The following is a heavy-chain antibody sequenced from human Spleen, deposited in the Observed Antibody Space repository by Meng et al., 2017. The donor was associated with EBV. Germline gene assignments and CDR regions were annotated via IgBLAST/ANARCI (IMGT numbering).Heavy chain of an antibody. D-gene: IGHD3-10*01. V-gene: IGHV4-4*02. CDR3: ARFTSMVRGAFDP. CDR1: GDSISSNNW. CDR2: IYHGGIA. Sequence: QGQLQEPGPGLVKPSGTLSLPCTVAGDSISSNNWWSWVRQPPGKGLEWIGEIYHGGIAYYNPSLKSRVTISVDKSKNQFSLNLTSVTAADTAVYYCARFTSMVRGAFDPWGQGTLVTVSS. J-gene: IGHJ5*02.